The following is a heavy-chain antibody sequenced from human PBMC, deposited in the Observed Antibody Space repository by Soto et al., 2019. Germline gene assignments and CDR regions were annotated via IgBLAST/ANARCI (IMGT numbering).Heavy chain of an antibody. CDR3: ARHSSRLDVVLTPAPYGNDY. V-gene: IGHV3-30*03. D-gene: IGHD2-2*01. Sequence: GGSLRLSCAASEFAFKSYGMHWVRQAPGKGLAWVAVISFDGNRRHYADSVRGRFSISRDTSKNTLYLQMNSLRTEDTAIYYCARHSSRLDVVLTPAPYGNDYWGRGTLVTVSP. CDR1: EFAFKSYG. CDR2: ISFDGNRR. J-gene: IGHJ4*01.